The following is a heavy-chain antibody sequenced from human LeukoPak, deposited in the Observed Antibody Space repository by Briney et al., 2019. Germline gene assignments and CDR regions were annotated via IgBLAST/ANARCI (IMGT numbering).Heavy chain of an antibody. Sequence: PSETLSLTCTVSGGSISNYYWNWIRQPAGKGLEWIGRVYISESTNYNPSLTSRVTISLDKSKNQFSLNLSSVTAADTAVYYCARQHFLTSLLDSSGQGTLVTVSS. CDR1: GGSISNYY. CDR3: ARQHFLTSLLDS. CDR2: VYISEST. J-gene: IGHJ4*02. V-gene: IGHV4-4*07. D-gene: IGHD3/OR15-3a*01.